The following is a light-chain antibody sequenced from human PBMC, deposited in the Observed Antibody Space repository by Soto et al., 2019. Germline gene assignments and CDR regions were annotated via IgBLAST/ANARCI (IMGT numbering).Light chain of an antibody. CDR1: QSVSSGY. V-gene: IGKV3-20*01. J-gene: IGKJ4*01. CDR2: GAS. Sequence: VLTQSPGTLSLSPGESATLSCRDSQSVSSGYLAWYQQKPGQAPRLLIYGASIRDAGIQDRLSGSGSGADFTLTISRLEPEDFAVYYCQHCQPYGDSPPLTFGGGTKVDIK. CDR3: QHCQPYGDSPPLT.